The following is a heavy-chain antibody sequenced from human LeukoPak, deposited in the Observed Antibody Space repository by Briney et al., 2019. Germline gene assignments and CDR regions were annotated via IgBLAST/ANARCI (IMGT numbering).Heavy chain of an antibody. CDR1: GFSFDDYA. J-gene: IGHJ6*02. D-gene: IGHD2-2*01. CDR2: ISWNSGSI. Sequence: KAGGSLRLSCAASGFSFDDYAMHWVRQAPGKGLEWVSGISWNSGSIGYADSVKGRFTISRDNAKNSLYLHMNSLRAEDTALYYCAKAHEGAAMWHYYGMDVWGQGTTVTVSS. V-gene: IGHV3-9*01. CDR3: AKAHEGAAMWHYYGMDV.